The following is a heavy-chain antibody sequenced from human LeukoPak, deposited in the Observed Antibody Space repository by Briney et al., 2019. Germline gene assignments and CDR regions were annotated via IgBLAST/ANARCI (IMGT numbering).Heavy chain of an antibody. CDR3: ATQRYFDWLVDDY. V-gene: IGHV4-39*01. CDR1: GGSISSSSYY. Sequence: SETLSLTCTVSGGSISSSSYYWGWIRQPPGKGLEWIGSIYYSGSTYYNPSLESRVTISVDTSKNQFSLKLSSVTAADTAVYYCATQRYFDWLVDDYWGQGTLVTVSS. J-gene: IGHJ4*02. CDR2: IYYSGST. D-gene: IGHD3-9*01.